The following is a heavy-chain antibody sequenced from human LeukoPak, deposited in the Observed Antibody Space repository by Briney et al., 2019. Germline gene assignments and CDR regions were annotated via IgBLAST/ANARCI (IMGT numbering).Heavy chain of an antibody. CDR2: IYYSGST. D-gene: IGHD3-16*01. Sequence: PSQTLSLTCTVSGGSISSGGYYWSWIRQHPGKGLEWIGYIYYSGSTYYNPSLKSRVTISVDTSKNQFSLKLSSVTAADTAVYYCARGGVLRGGLKRGPYYFDYWGQGTLVTVSS. CDR1: GGSISSGGYY. V-gene: IGHV4-31*03. CDR3: ARGGVLRGGLKRGPYYFDY. J-gene: IGHJ4*02.